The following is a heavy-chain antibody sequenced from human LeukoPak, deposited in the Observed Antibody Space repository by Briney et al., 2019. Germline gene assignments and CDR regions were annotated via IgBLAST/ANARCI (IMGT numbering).Heavy chain of an antibody. CDR2: IYPGDSDT. Sequence: GESLKISCKGSGHSFTSYWIGWVRQMPGKGLEWMGIIYPGDSDTRYSPSFQGQVTISADKSISTAYLQWSSLKASDTAMYYCARVLGYCSSTSCYYPYYCYYGMDVWGKGTTVTVSS. J-gene: IGHJ6*04. CDR1: GHSFTSYW. D-gene: IGHD2-2*01. V-gene: IGHV5-51*01. CDR3: ARVLGYCSSTSCYYPYYCYYGMDV.